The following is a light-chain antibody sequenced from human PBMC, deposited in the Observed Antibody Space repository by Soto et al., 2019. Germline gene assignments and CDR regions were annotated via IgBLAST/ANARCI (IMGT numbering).Light chain of an antibody. CDR2: GAS. CDR3: QQYSKWPRT. CDR1: QSVSSY. J-gene: IGKJ4*01. V-gene: IGKV3-15*01. Sequence: EIVMTQSPATLSVSPGERVTLSCRASQSVSSYLAWYQQKPGQAPRLLIYGASTGATGIPARFSGSGSGTEFILTISSLQSEDCAVYYCQQYSKWPRTFGGGTKVDIK.